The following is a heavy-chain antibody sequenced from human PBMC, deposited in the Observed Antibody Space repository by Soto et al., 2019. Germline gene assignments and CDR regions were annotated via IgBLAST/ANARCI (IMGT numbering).Heavy chain of an antibody. D-gene: IGHD1-26*01. V-gene: IGHV3-30-3*01. J-gene: IGHJ6*02. Sequence: RLSCAASGFTFSSYAMHWVRQAPGKGLEWVAVISYDGSNKYYADSVKGRFTISRDNSKNTLYLQMNSLRAEDTAVYYCAREGANHFDSYYYGMDVWGQRTTVTVSS. CDR3: AREGANHFDSYYYGMDV. CDR1: GFTFSSYA. CDR2: ISYDGSNK.